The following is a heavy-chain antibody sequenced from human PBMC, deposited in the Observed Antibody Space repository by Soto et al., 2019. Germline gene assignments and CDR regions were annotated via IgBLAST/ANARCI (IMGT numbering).Heavy chain of an antibody. J-gene: IGHJ6*02. CDR3: VRGRYYYGMDV. V-gene: IGHV3-74*01. CDR2: INSDGSST. CDR1: GFTFSNYW. Sequence: GGSLRLCCAASGFTFSNYWMYWVRQTPGKGLVWVSRINSDGSSTSYADSVKGRFTISRDNAKNTLYLQMNSLRAEDMAVYYCVRGRYYYGMDVWGQATTVTVSS.